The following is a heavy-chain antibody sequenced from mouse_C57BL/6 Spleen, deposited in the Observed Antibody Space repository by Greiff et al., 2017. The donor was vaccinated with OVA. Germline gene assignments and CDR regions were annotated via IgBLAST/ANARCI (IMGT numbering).Heavy chain of an antibody. J-gene: IGHJ4*01. Sequence: EVKLVESGGGLVKPGGSLKLSCAASGFTFSSYAMSWVRQTPEKRLEWVATISDGGSYTYYPDNVKGRFTISRDNAKNNLYLQMSHLKSEDTAMYYCASCYGYDRDYYAMDYWGQGTSVTVSS. D-gene: IGHD2-2*01. V-gene: IGHV5-4*03. CDR3: ASCYGYDRDYYAMDY. CDR2: ISDGGSYT. CDR1: GFTFSSYA.